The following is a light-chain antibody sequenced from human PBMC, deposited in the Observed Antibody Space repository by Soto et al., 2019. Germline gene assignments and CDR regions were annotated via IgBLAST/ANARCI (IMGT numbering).Light chain of an antibody. CDR3: QQYGSSPGT. CDR1: QSVSSSY. Sequence: EIVLTQSPGTLSLSPGERATLSCRASQSVSSSYLAWYQQKPGQAPRLLFYGASSRATGFPDRFSGSGSGTDFTLTISRLEPEDFAVYYCQQYGSSPGTFGQGTKVEIK. J-gene: IGKJ1*01. CDR2: GAS. V-gene: IGKV3-20*01.